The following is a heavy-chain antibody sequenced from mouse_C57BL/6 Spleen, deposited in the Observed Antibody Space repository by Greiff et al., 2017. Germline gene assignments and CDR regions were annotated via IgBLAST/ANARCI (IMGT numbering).Heavy chain of an antibody. CDR2: ISYDGRN. CDR3: ARVITTVVAPLRHFDV. D-gene: IGHD1-1*01. V-gene: IGHV3-6*01. Sequence: EVKLEESGPGLVKPSQSLSLTCSVTGYSITSGYYWNWIRQFPGNKLEWMGYISYDGRNNYTPSLKNRISITRDTYKKQFFLKLNSVTTEDTATYYFARVITTVVAPLRHFDVWGTGTTVTVSS. CDR1: GYSITSGYY. J-gene: IGHJ1*03.